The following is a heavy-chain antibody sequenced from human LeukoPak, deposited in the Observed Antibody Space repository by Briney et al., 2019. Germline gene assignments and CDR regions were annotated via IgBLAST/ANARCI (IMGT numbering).Heavy chain of an antibody. CDR1: GFTFSNYA. CDR3: AKRSRYYDSNPGGGY. Sequence: AGSLRLSCAASGFTFSNYAMSWVRQPPGKGLEWVSAISGSGGSTYYADSVKRRFTISRDNSQNALYLQMNSLRAEGTAVYYCAKRSRYYDSNPGGGYWGQGTLVTVSS. J-gene: IGHJ4*02. V-gene: IGHV3-23*01. D-gene: IGHD3-22*01. CDR2: ISGSGGST.